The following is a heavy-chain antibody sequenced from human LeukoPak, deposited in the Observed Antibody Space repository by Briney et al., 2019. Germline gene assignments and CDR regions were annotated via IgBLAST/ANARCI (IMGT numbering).Heavy chain of an antibody. J-gene: IGHJ4*02. V-gene: IGHV1-8*02. CDR3: ARDLASVWWEPPRGGTNFDY. Sequence: ASVKVSCKASGYTFTSYDINWVRQATGQGLEWMGWMNPNSGNTGYAQKFQGRVTMTRDTSISTAYMELSRLRSDDTAVYYCARDLASVWWEPPRGGTNFDYWGQGTLVTVSS. CDR1: GYTFTSYD. D-gene: IGHD1-26*01. CDR2: MNPNSGNT.